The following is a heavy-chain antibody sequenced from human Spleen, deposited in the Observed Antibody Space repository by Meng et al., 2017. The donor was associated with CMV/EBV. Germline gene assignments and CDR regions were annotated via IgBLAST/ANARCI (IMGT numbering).Heavy chain of an antibody. CDR1: GASIRNYY. J-gene: IGHJ3*02. CDR3: ARWGGILAFHI. Sequence: SETLSLTCTVSGASIRNYYWNWIRQSPGKGLEWIGQVYYSGSTNYNPSLMSRVNISLDMSKNQFSLKLRSVTAADTAVYYCARWGGILAFHIWGQGTMVTVSS. V-gene: IGHV4-59*01. CDR2: VYYSGST. D-gene: IGHD1-26*01.